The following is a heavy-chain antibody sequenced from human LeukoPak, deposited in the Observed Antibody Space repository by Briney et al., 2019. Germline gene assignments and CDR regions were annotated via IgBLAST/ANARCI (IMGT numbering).Heavy chain of an antibody. Sequence: GGSLRLSCAASGFTFSSYSMNWVRQAPGKGLEWVSSISSSSSYIYYADSVKGRFTISRDNAKNSLYLQMNSLRAEDTAVYYCLRGYGSGSYDLLRNAFDIWGQGTMVTVSS. CDR3: LRGYGSGSYDLLRNAFDI. CDR1: GFTFSSYS. D-gene: IGHD3-10*01. J-gene: IGHJ3*02. CDR2: ISSSSSYI. V-gene: IGHV3-21*01.